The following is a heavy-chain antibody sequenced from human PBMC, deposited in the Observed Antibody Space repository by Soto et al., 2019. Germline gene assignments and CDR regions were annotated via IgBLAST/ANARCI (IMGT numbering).Heavy chain of an antibody. CDR3: ARTISNLRYYYSALDV. Sequence: GESLKISCKGSGYTFTDYWIGWVRQLPGKGLEWMGIIYPGDSDTRYSPSFQGHVTITVDKSTSTAYLQWNTLKASETAMYYCARTISNLRYYYSALDVWGQGTTVTVSS. D-gene: IGHD4-4*01. J-gene: IGHJ6*02. CDR1: GYTFTDYW. CDR2: IYPGDSDT. V-gene: IGHV5-51*01.